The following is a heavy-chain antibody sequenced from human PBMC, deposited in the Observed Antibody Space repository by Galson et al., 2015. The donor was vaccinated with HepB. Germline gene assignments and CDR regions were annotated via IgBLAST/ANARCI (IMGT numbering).Heavy chain of an antibody. D-gene: IGHD6-13*01. V-gene: IGHV4-39*07. CDR2: IYYSGST. CDR1: GGSISSYSYY. Sequence: LSLTCTVSGGSISSYSYYWGWIRQPPGKGLEWIGSIYYSGSTYYNPSLKSRVTISVDTSKNQFSLKLSSVTAADTAVYYCARYLGSSWYGYWFDPWGQGTLVTVSS. CDR3: ARYLGSSWYGYWFDP. J-gene: IGHJ5*02.